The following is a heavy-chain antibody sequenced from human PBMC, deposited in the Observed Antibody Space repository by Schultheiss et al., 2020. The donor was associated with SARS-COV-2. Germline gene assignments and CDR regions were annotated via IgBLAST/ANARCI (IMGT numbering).Heavy chain of an antibody. CDR3: ARGVSEVTRWLQFGGSSYYYGMDV. CDR1: GGSISSGGYY. V-gene: IGHV4-31*03. D-gene: IGHD5-24*01. CDR2: IYYSGST. Sequence: SETLSLTCTVSGGSISSGGYYWSWIRQHPGKGLEWIGYIYYSGSTYYNPSLKSRVTISVDTSKNQFSLKLSSVTPEDTAVYYCARGVSEVTRWLQFGGSSYYYGMDVWGQGTTVTVSS. J-gene: IGHJ6*02.